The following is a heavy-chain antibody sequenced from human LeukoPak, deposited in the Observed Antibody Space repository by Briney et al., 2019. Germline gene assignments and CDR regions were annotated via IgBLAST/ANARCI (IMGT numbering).Heavy chain of an antibody. Sequence: GGSLRLSCAASGFTFSDYYMSWIRQAPGKGLEWVSYISSSGSTIYYADSVKGRFTISRDNAKNSLYLQMNSLRAEDTAVYYCARLIYTPHSGSRGWFDPWGRGTLVTVSS. CDR1: GFTFSDYY. J-gene: IGHJ5*02. CDR3: ARLIYTPHSGSRGWFDP. D-gene: IGHD1-26*01. V-gene: IGHV3-11*01. CDR2: ISSSGSTI.